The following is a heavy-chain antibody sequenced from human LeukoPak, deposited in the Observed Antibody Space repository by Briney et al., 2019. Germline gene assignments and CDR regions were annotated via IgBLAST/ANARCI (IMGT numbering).Heavy chain of an antibody. CDR1: GFTFSSYG. Sequence: GGSLRLSCAASGFTFSSYGMHWVRQAPGKGLEWVAVIWYDGSNKYYADSVKGRFTISRDNSKNTLYLQMNSLRAEDTAVYHCAKDALFYYGDFAYYFDYWGQGTLVTVSS. CDR3: AKDALFYYGDFAYYFDY. CDR2: IWYDGSNK. D-gene: IGHD4-17*01. V-gene: IGHV3-33*06. J-gene: IGHJ4*02.